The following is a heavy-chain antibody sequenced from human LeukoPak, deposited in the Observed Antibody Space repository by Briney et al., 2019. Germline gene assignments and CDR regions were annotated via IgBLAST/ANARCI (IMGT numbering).Heavy chain of an antibody. CDR1: GLTLSNYG. Sequence: GGSLRLSCVASGLTLSNYGMHWVRQAPGKGLEWVAFIQFDGSNKFYADSVKGRFTISRDNSKNTLYLQMNTLTPEDTAVYYCRRGDRDYWGQGTLVTVSS. V-gene: IGHV3-30*02. CDR2: IQFDGSNK. D-gene: IGHD3-10*01. J-gene: IGHJ4*02. CDR3: RRGDRDY.